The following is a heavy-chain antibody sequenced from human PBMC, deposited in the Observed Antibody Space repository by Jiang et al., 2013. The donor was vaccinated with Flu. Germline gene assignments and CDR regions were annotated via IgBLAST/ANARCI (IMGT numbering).Heavy chain of an antibody. CDR1: GYTFTGYY. J-gene: IGHJ5*02. Sequence: SGAEVKKPGASVKVSCKASGYTFTGYYLHWVRQAPGQGLEWVGWIDPKSGGTKYAQKFQGWVTMTRDTAISTAYMELSRLKSDDTALYYCTRGASVSSTGWYRRWFDPWGPGNPVTVSS. D-gene: IGHD6-19*01. CDR3: TRGASVSSTGWYRRWFDP. CDR2: IDPKSGGT. V-gene: IGHV1-2*04.